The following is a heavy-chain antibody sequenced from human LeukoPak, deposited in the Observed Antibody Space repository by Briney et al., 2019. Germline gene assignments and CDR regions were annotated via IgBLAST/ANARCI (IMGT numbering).Heavy chain of an antibody. CDR2: ISGSGGST. CDR3: ATPAPHGSDPSHYYFYMDV. D-gene: IGHD5-24*01. J-gene: IGHJ6*03. Sequence: GGSLRLSCAASGFTFSNYGMSWVRQAPGKGLEWVSGISGSGGSTYYADSVKGRFTISRDNSKNTLFLQMNSLRAEDRAVYYCATPAPHGSDPSHYYFYMDVWGKGTTVTISS. V-gene: IGHV3-23*01. CDR1: GFTFSNYG.